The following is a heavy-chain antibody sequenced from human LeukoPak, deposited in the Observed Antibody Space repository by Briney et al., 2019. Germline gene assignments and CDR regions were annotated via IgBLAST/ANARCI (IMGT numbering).Heavy chain of an antibody. J-gene: IGHJ5*02. V-gene: IGHV4-39*01. CDR1: GGSISNSSYY. D-gene: IGHD6-13*01. Sequence: SETLSLTCTVSGGSISNSSYYWGWIRQPPGKGLEWIGSIYYSGSTYYNPSLKSRVTISVDTSKNQFSLKLSSVTAADTAVYYCARHLQKIAAAGLWSRFDPWGQGTLVTVSS. CDR2: IYYSGST. CDR3: ARHLQKIAAAGLWSRFDP.